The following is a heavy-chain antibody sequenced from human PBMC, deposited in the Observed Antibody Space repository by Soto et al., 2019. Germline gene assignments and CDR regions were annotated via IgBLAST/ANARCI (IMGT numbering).Heavy chain of an antibody. CDR2: IYYGGST. V-gene: IGHV4-59*07. CDR3: ARGQLLHYQYGLDV. J-gene: IGHJ6*02. Sequence: QVQLQESGPALVRPSDSLSLMCSVSGVPITTFYWSWIRQAPGKGLEYIGYIYYGGSTHYNPALKSRVTLSVDTAKNEFSLKLTSVTAADTAAYFCARGQLLHYQYGLDVWGQGATVIV. D-gene: IGHD3-10*01. CDR1: GVPITTFY.